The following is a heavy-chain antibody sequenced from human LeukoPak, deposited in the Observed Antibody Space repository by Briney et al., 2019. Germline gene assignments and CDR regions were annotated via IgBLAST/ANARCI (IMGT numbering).Heavy chain of an antibody. V-gene: IGHV1-18*01. CDR1: GYTFTSYG. D-gene: IGHD3-10*01. Sequence: ASVKVSCKASGYTFTSYGISWVRQAPGQGLEWMGWISAYNGNTNYAQKLQGRVTMTTDTSTSTAYMELRSLRSDAAAVYYCARVYGSGSFDAFDIWGQGTMVTVSS. CDR2: ISAYNGNT. J-gene: IGHJ3*02. CDR3: ARVYGSGSFDAFDI.